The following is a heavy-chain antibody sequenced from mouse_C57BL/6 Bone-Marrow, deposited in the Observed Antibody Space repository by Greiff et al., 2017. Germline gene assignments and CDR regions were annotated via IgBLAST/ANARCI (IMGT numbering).Heavy chain of an antibody. J-gene: IGHJ1*03. CDR2: IPPSDRAT. V-gene: IGHV1-74*01. D-gene: IGHD1-1*01. CDR1: GYTFPSYW. Sequence: QVQLQQPGAELVKPGASVTVSCKASGYTFPSYWMPWVKQRPGQGLAWIGRIPPSDRATPYHQKFKGKATLTVDKSSSTAYMQLSSLTSEDSAVEDCARRYGGSYWEGEDGGTGTTVTVSA. CDR3: ARRYGGSYWEGED.